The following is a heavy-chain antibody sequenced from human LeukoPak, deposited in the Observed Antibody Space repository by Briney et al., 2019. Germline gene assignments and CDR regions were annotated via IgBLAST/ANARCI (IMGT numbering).Heavy chain of an antibody. Sequence: SETLSLTCTVSGGSISIGGYYWSWIRQHPGKGLEWIGYIYYSGGTYYNPSLKSRVTISVDTSKNQFSLKLTSVTAADTAVYYCARTEIIAASGDYYFDYWGQGTLVTVSS. D-gene: IGHD6-13*01. J-gene: IGHJ4*02. V-gene: IGHV4-31*03. CDR1: GGSISIGGYY. CDR2: IYYSGGT. CDR3: ARTEIIAASGDYYFDY.